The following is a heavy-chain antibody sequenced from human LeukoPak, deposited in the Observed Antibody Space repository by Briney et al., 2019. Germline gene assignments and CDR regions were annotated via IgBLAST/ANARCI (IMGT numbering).Heavy chain of an antibody. CDR2: ISSSSGTI. J-gene: IGHJ4*02. CDR1: GFTFSSYS. V-gene: IGHV3-48*02. Sequence: PGGSLRLSCAASGFTFSSYSMNWVRQAPGKGLEGVSYISSSSGTIYYADSVKGRFTISRDNAKNSLYLQMNSLRDEDTAVYYCARDLRTTVTTPRTQDWGQGTLVTVSS. D-gene: IGHD4-17*01. CDR3: ARDLRTTVTTPRTQD.